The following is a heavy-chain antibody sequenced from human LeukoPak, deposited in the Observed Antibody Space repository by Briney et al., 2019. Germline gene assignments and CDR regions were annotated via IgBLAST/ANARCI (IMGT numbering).Heavy chain of an antibody. D-gene: IGHD5-18*01. CDR2: IYYSGST. CDR1: GGSISSYY. CDR3: ARSSGYLFFHYFDY. Sequence: SETLSLTCTVSGGSISSYYWSWIRQPPGKGLEWIGYIYYSGSTNYNPSLKSRVTISVDTSKNQFSLKLSSVTAADTAVYYCARSSGYLFFHYFDYWGQGTLVTVSS. J-gene: IGHJ4*02. V-gene: IGHV4-59*01.